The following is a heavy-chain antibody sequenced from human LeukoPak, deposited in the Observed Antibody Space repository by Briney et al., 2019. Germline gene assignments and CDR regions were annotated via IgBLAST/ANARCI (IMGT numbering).Heavy chain of an antibody. D-gene: IGHD2-21*02. J-gene: IGHJ4*02. V-gene: IGHV3-74*01. CDR2: INSEGRDT. Sequence: GSLRLSCAASGFIFSNYAMNWVRQAPGKGLVWVSQINSEGRDTSYADSVKGRFTISRDNAKNTLYLQLNSLRAEDTAVYYCIRSGGDGNWGYWGQGTLVTVSS. CDR3: IRSGGDGNWGY. CDR1: GFIFSNYA.